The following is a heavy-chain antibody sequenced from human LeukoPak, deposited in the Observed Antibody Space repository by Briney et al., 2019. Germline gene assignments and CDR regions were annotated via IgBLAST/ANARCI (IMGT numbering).Heavy chain of an antibody. CDR3: AKDPTPSGPMEGYYYYMDV. Sequence: GGSLRLSCAAPGFTFSSYAMSWVRQAPGKGLEWVSAISGSGGSTYYADSVKGRFTISRDNSKNTLYLQMNSLRAEDTAVYYCAKDPTPSGPMEGYYYYMDVWGKGTTVTVSS. D-gene: IGHD3-10*01. CDR1: GFTFSSYA. J-gene: IGHJ6*03. CDR2: ISGSGGST. V-gene: IGHV3-23*01.